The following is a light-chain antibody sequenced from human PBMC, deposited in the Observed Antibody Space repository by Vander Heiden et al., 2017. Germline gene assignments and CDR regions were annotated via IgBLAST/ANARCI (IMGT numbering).Light chain of an antibody. CDR1: QSVLYSSDNKSY. CDR3: QQYYITPQT. Sequence: DIVMTQSPDSLAVSLGERATINCKSSQSVLYSSDNKSYLAWYQQKPGQPPKMLIYWASTRESGVPERFSGSGSGTDFTLTISSLQAEDGAVYYCQQYYITPQTFGQGTKLEIK. V-gene: IGKV4-1*01. CDR2: WAS. J-gene: IGKJ1*01.